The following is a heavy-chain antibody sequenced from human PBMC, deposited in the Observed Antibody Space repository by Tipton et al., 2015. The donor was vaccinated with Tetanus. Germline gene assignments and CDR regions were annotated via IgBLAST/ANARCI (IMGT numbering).Heavy chain of an antibody. D-gene: IGHD1-7*01. CDR3: ARHESITGTTFWPGWLDP. J-gene: IGHJ5*02. CDR1: GGSISSSSYY. Sequence: TLSLTCTVSGGSISSSSYYWGWIRQPPGKGLEWIGSIYYSGSTYYNPSLKSRVTISVDTSKNQFSLKLSSVTAADTAVYYCARHESITGTTFWPGWLDPWGQGTLVTVSS. CDR2: IYYSGST. V-gene: IGHV4-39*01.